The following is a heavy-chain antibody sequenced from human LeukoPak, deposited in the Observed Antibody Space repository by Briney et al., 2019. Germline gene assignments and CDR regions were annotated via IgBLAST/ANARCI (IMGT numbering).Heavy chain of an antibody. V-gene: IGHV4-34*01. CDR3: ARGQSIVGATGDY. D-gene: IGHD1-26*01. CDR2: INHSGST. Sequence: SETLSLTCAVYGGSFSGYYWSWIRRPPGKGLEWIGEINHSGSTNYNPSLKSRVTMSVDTSKNQFSLKLSSVTAADTAVYYCARGQSIVGATGDYWGQGTLVTVSS. J-gene: IGHJ4*02. CDR1: GGSFSGYY.